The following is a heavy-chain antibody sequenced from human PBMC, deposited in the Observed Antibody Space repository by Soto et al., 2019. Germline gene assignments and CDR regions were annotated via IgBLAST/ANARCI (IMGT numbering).Heavy chain of an antibody. Sequence: SVKVSCKASGGTFNTYTINWVRQAPERGLEWMGQVVPMYDSVNYAERFQGRVTITADKSTNIAYMELSSLRSEDTALYFCASWRSYSGSYCFDYWGQGTLVTVSS. CDR3: ASWRSYSGSYCFDY. J-gene: IGHJ4*02. D-gene: IGHD1-26*01. V-gene: IGHV1-69*06. CDR1: GGTFNTYT. CDR2: VVPMYDSV.